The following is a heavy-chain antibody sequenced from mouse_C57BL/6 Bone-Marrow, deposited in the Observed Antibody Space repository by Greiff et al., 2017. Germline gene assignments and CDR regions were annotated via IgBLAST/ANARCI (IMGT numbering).Heavy chain of an antibody. CDR2: IDPSDSET. D-gene: IGHD1-1*01. V-gene: IGHV1-52*01. Sequence: QVQLQQSGAELVRPGSSVKLSCKASGYTFTSYWMHWVKQRPIQGLEWIGNIDPSDSETHYNQKFKDKATLTVDKSSSTAYRQRSSLTSEDSAVYYCARRDYYDGSSWFAYWGQGTLVTVSA. CDR1: GYTFTSYW. CDR3: ARRDYYDGSSWFAY. J-gene: IGHJ3*01.